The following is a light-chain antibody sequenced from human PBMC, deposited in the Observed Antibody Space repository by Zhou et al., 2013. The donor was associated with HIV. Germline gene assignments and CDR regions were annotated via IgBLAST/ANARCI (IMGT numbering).Light chain of an antibody. J-gene: IGKJ5*01. CDR2: AAS. V-gene: IGKV1-39*01. Sequence: DIQMTQSPSSLSASVGDRVTITCRASQSIDRYLNWYQQKPGKAPKLLIYAASSLQSGVPSRFRGGGSGTQFTLTITSLQPDDFATYYCQQYHSYSITFGQGTRLEIK. CDR3: QQYHSYSIT. CDR1: QSIDRY.